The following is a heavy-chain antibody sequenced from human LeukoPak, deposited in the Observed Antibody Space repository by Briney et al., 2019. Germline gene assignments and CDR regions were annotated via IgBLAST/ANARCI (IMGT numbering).Heavy chain of an antibody. CDR2: MKGGGEK. D-gene: IGHD2-2*03. CDR3: ASWISTADAVC. Sequence: GGSLRLSCAASGFSFTNYAMSWVSQAPARGPEWLSSMKGGGEKFYADSVKGRFTLPRDDSRNTVYLQLNNLRVEDTAIYARASWISTADAVCWGQGTQVTVSS. J-gene: IGHJ4*02. V-gene: IGHV3-23*01. CDR1: GFSFTNYA.